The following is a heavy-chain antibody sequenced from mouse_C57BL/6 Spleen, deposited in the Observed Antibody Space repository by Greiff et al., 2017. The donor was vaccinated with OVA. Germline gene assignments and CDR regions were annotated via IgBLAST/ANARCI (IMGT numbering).Heavy chain of an antibody. CDR3: ARGGVTTPFAY. CDR1: GFTFSDYG. CDR2: ISSGSSTI. D-gene: IGHD2-2*01. V-gene: IGHV5-17*01. J-gene: IGHJ3*01. Sequence: EVKLVESGGGLVKPGGSLKLSCAASGFTFSDYGMHWVRQAPEKGLEWVAYISSGSSTIYYADTVKGRFTISRDNAKNTLFLQMTSLRSEDTAMYYCARGGVTTPFAYWGQGTLVTVSA.